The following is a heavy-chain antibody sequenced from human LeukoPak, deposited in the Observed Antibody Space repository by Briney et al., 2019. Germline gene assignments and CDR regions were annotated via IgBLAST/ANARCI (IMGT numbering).Heavy chain of an antibody. D-gene: IGHD6-6*01. CDR3: ARDIGARRLDY. CDR2: IWYDGSNA. CDR1: GFTFRNHG. Sequence: GGSLRLSCAASGFTFRNHGMRWVRQAPGKGLEWVAVIWYDGSNAYYADSVKGRFTISRDNSRNTLYLQMNSLRAEDTAVYYCARDIGARRLDYWGQGTPVTVSS. V-gene: IGHV3-33*01. J-gene: IGHJ4*02.